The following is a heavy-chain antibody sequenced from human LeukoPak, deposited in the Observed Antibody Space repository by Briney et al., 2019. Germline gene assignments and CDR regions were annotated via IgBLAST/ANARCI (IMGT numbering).Heavy chain of an antibody. D-gene: IGHD3-22*01. J-gene: IGHJ4*02. V-gene: IGHV1-46*01. Sequence: ASVKVSCKASGYTFTSYYMHWVRQAPGQGLEWMGIINPSGGSTSYAQKFQGRVTMTRDMSTSTVYMELSSLRSEDTAVYYCARDPNYYDSSGYHFDYWGQGTLVTVSS. CDR1: GYTFTSYY. CDR2: INPSGGST. CDR3: ARDPNYYDSSGYHFDY.